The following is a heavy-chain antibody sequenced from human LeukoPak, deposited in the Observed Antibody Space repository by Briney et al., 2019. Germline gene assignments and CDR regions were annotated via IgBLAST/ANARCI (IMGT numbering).Heavy chain of an antibody. CDR3: ASEYYYDSSGYYYNY. CDR1: GGSISSGGYY. CDR2: IYYSGST. Sequence: SEILSLTCTVSGGSISSGGYYWSWIRQHPGKGLEWIGYIYYSGSTYYNPSLKSRVTISVDTSKNQFSLKLSSVTAADTAVYYCASEYYYDSSGYYYNYWGQGTLVTVSS. J-gene: IGHJ4*02. D-gene: IGHD3-22*01. V-gene: IGHV4-31*03.